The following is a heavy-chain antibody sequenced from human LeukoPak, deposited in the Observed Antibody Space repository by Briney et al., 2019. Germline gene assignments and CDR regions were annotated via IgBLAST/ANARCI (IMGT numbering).Heavy chain of an antibody. CDR2: INPKNGDT. Sequence: ASVKVSCKASGHIFTDYYIHWMRQAPGQGLEWMGWINPKNGDTNYAQKFQGRVTMTRDTSISTVYIELNRLTSDDTALYYCARVGYCTGDRCYLHFDYWGQGTLVTVSS. CDR1: GHIFTDYY. J-gene: IGHJ4*02. CDR3: ARVGYCTGDRCYLHFDY. V-gene: IGHV1-2*02. D-gene: IGHD2-15*01.